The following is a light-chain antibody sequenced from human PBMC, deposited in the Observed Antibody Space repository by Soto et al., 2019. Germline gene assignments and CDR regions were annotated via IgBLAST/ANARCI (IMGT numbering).Light chain of an antibody. CDR1: NIGSKN. J-gene: IGLJ1*01. CDR3: QVWDSSTYV. Sequence: YELTQPLSVSVALGQTARITCGGNNIGSKNVHWYQQKPGQAPVLVIYRDSNRPSGIPERFSGSNSGNTATLTISRAQAGDEADYYCQVWDSSTYVFGTGTKLTVL. V-gene: IGLV3-9*01. CDR2: RDS.